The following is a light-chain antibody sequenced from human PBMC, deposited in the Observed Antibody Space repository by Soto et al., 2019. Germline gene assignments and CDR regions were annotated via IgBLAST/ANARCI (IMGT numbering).Light chain of an antibody. CDR3: QQANNFPLT. J-gene: IGKJ4*01. CDR1: QSVSSD. CDR2: GAS. V-gene: IGKV3-15*01. Sequence: EILLTQSPATLSVSPGDRATLSCRASQSVSSDLAWFQQKPGQAPRLLIYGASTRPSGIPARFSGSGSGTDFTLTISSLQPEDFAIYYCQQANNFPLTFGGGTKVEIK.